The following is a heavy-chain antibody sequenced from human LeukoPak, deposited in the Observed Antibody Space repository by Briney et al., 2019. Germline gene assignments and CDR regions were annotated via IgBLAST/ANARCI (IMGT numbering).Heavy chain of an antibody. D-gene: IGHD2-21*02. J-gene: IGHJ4*02. CDR1: GFTFSSYA. V-gene: IGHV3-64*01. CDR2: ISSNGGST. CDR3: ARDGCGGDCYSGLFDY. Sequence: PGGSLRLSCAASGFTFSSYAMHWVRQAPGKGLEYVSAISSNGGSTYYANSVKGRFTISRDNSKNTLYLQMGSLRAEDMAVYYCARDGCGGDCYSGLFDYWGQGTLVTVSS.